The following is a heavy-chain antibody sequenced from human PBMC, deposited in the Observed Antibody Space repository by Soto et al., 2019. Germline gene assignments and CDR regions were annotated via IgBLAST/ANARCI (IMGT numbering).Heavy chain of an antibody. CDR2: IYSGGET. Sequence: GGSLRLSCAASGFTVGISYMTWVRQVPGKGLEWVSIIYSGGETYYAASVKGRFTISRDNSKNTLYLQMNSLRAEDTAVYYCAREYSSSATHHKFYYYYYYGMDVWGQGTTVTVSS. CDR3: AREYSSSATHHKFYYYYYYGMDV. D-gene: IGHD6-6*01. CDR1: GFTVGISY. V-gene: IGHV3-66*01. J-gene: IGHJ6*02.